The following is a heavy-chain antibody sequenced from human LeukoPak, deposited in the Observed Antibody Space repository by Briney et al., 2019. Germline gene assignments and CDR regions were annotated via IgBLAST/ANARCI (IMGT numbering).Heavy chain of an antibody. V-gene: IGHV3-15*01. Sequence: GGSLRLSCAASGINFSNAWMSWVRQAPGKGLEWVGRIKSKTDGGTTDYAAPVKGRFTISRDDSKNTLYLQMNSLKTEDTAVYYCTTDSYYYDSSGYYYGYWGQGTLVTVSS. D-gene: IGHD3-22*01. J-gene: IGHJ4*02. CDR2: IKSKTDGGTT. CDR3: TTDSYYYDSSGYYYGY. CDR1: GINFSNAW.